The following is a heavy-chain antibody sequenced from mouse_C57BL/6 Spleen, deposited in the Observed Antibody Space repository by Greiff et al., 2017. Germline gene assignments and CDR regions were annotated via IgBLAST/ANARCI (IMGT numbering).Heavy chain of an antibody. Sequence: EVQLQQSGPELVKPGASVKISCKASGYTFTDYYMNWVKQSHGKSLEWIGDINPNNGGTSYNQKFKGKATLTVDKSSSTAYMELRSLTSEDSAVYYCASKGYYGYDDVPVWGTGTAVTVSS. CDR3: ASKGYYGYDDVPV. CDR1: GYTFTDYY. CDR2: INPNNGGT. V-gene: IGHV1-26*01. D-gene: IGHD2-2*01. J-gene: IGHJ1*03.